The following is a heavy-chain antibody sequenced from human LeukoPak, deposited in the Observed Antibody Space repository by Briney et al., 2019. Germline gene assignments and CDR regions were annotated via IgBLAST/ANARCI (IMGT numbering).Heavy chain of an antibody. V-gene: IGHV4-59*01. CDR2: IYYSGRT. Sequence: YIYYSGRTNYTPSLKSRVTISVDTSKNQFSLKLSSVTAADTAVYYCARDLVAYDSGTYFDYWGQGTLVTVSS. J-gene: IGHJ4*02. CDR3: ARDLVAYDSGTYFDY. D-gene: IGHD3-10*01.